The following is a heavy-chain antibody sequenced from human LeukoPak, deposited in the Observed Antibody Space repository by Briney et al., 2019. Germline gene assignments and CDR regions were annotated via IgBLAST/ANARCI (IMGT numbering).Heavy chain of an antibody. V-gene: IGHV3-21*01. CDR1: GFNFSSYS. Sequence: GGSLRLSCAASGFNFSSYSMNWVRQAPGKGLEWVSSISSSSSYIYYADSVKGRFTISRDNAKNSLYLQMNSLRAEDTAVYYCARDLIAAGSEGSGYWGQGTLVTVSS. CDR2: ISSSSSYI. J-gene: IGHJ4*02. D-gene: IGHD6-13*01. CDR3: ARDLIAAGSEGSGY.